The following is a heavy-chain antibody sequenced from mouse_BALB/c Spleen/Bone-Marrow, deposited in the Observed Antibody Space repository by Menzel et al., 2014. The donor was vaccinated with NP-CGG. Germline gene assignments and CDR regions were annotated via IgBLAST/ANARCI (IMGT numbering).Heavy chain of an antibody. Sequence: EVMLVESGGGLVQPGGSMKLSCVASGFTFSNYWMTWVRQSPEKGLEWVAEIRLKSNNYATHCAESVKGRFTISRDDSKGSVCLQMNNLRAEDSGIYYCTRVLRLFDYWGQGTTLTVSS. CDR3: TRVLRLFDY. J-gene: IGHJ2*01. D-gene: IGHD1-2*01. CDR2: IRLKSNNYAT. CDR1: GFTFSNYW. V-gene: IGHV6-6*02.